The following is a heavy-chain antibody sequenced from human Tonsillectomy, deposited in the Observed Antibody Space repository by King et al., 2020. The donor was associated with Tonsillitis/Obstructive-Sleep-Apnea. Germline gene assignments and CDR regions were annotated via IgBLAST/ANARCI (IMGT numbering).Heavy chain of an antibody. J-gene: IGHJ6*02. CDR2: ISSSGSTI. D-gene: IGHD2-2*01. Sequence: VQLVESGGGLVQPGGSLRLSCAASGFTFSSYEMNWVRQAPGKGLEWVSYISSSGSTIYYADSVKGRFTISRDNAKNSLYLQMNSLRAEDTAVYYCARSSELGDCSSTSCTGMDVWGQGTTVTVSS. CDR3: ARSSELGDCSSTSCTGMDV. CDR1: GFTFSSYE. V-gene: IGHV3-48*03.